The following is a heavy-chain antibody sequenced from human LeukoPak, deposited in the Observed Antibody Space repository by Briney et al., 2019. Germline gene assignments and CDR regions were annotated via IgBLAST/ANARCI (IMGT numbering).Heavy chain of an antibody. V-gene: IGHV4-39*07. CDR3: ARSATVTTGYFDY. CDR1: GGSISSSSYY. J-gene: IGHJ4*02. D-gene: IGHD4-17*01. Sequence: SETLSLTCTVSGGSISSSSYYWGWIRQPPGKGLEWIGSMYYSGATYYNPSLMSRVTISLDTSKNQFSLKLTSVTAADTAVYFCARSATVTTGYFDYWGLGTLVTVSS. CDR2: MYYSGAT.